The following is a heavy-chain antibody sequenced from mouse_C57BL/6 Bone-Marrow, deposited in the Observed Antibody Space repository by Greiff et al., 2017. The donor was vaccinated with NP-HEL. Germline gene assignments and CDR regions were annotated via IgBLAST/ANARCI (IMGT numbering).Heavy chain of an antibody. Sequence: VHVKQSGPELVKPGASVKISCKASGYSFTDYNMNWVKQSNGKSLEWIGVINPNYGTTSYNQKFKGKATLTVDQSSSTAYMQLNSLTSEDSAVYYCARGGIYYDYDGFAYWGQGTLVTVSA. V-gene: IGHV1-39*01. J-gene: IGHJ3*01. CDR1: GYSFTDYN. CDR3: ARGGIYYDYDGFAY. D-gene: IGHD2-4*01. CDR2: INPNYGTT.